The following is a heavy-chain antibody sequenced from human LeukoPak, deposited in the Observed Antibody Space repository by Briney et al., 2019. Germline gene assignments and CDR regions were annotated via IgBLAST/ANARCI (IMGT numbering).Heavy chain of an antibody. V-gene: IGHV4-59*08. Sequence: PSETLSLTCTVSGGSISSYYWSWIRQPPGKGLEWIGYIYYSGSTNYNPSLKSRVTISVDTSKNQFPLKLSSVTAADTAVYYCARQRNGFWSGYYYYGMDVWGQGTTVTVSS. CDR1: GGSISSYY. D-gene: IGHD3-3*01. CDR3: ARQRNGFWSGYYYYGMDV. CDR2: IYYSGST. J-gene: IGHJ6*02.